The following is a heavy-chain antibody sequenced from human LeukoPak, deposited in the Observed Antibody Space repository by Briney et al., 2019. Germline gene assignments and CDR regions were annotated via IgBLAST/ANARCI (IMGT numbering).Heavy chain of an antibody. D-gene: IGHD3-3*01. CDR1: GGSISSSSYY. CDR2: IYYSGST. V-gene: IGHV4-39*01. Sequence: SETLSLTCTVSGGSISSSSYYWGWIRQPPGKGLEWIGSIYYSGSTCYNPSLKSRVTISVDTSKNQFSLKLSSVTAADTAVYYCARLRTYYDFWSGESPPVGIDYWGQGTLVTVSS. CDR3: ARLRTYYDFWSGESPPVGIDY. J-gene: IGHJ4*02.